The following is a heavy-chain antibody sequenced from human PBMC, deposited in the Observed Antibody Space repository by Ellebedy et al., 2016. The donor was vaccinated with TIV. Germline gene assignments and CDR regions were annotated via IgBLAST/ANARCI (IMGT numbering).Heavy chain of an antibody. CDR3: ASDGSYGDYRSPTHAFEI. J-gene: IGHJ3*02. CDR2: MNQDGSDK. Sequence: GESLKISCAASRFTFSSYWMSWVRQAPGKGLEWVANMNQDGSDKYYVDSVKGRFTISSDNAKNSLYLQLNSLRVDDTAVYFCASDGSYGDYRSPTHAFEIWGQGTMVTVSS. CDR1: RFTFSSYW. V-gene: IGHV3-7*01. D-gene: IGHD4-17*01.